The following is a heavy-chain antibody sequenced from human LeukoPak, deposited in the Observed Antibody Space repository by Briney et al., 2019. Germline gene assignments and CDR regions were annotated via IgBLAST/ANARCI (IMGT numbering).Heavy chain of an antibody. CDR2: IYTSGST. CDR1: GGSISSYY. J-gene: IGHJ4*02. CDR3: ARYGISGYFFDY. V-gene: IGHV4-4*09. Sequence: SETLSLTCTVSGGSISSYYWSWIRQPPGKGLEWIGYIYTSGSTNYNPSLKSRVTMSVDTSKNQFSLKLSSVTAADTAVYYCARYGISGYFFDYWGQGTLVTVSS. D-gene: IGHD5-12*01.